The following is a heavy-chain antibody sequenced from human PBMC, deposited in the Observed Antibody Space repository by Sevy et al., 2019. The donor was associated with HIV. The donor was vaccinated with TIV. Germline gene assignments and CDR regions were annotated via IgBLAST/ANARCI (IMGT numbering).Heavy chain of an antibody. D-gene: IGHD3-22*01. V-gene: IGHV4-59*11. CDR2: IYYSGST. CDR3: ARALRPYSFDTSTYFDY. J-gene: IGHJ4*02. CDR1: GASISSHY. Sequence: SETLSLTCTVSGASISSHYLSWIRQPPGKGLEWIGYIYYSGSTNYNPSLKSRVTMSVDTSKNQFSLKLRSVTAADTAMYYCARALRPYSFDTSTYFDYWGQGTLVTLSS.